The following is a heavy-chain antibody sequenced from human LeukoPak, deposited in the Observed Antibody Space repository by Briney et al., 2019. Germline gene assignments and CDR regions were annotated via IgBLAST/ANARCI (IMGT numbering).Heavy chain of an antibody. J-gene: IGHJ4*02. CDR1: GFTFSSYE. V-gene: IGHV3-48*03. Sequence: GGSLRLSCAASGFTFSSYEMNWVRQAPGKGLEWVSYISSSGSTIYYADSVKGRFTISRDNAKNSLYLQMNSLRGEDTAVYYCARVWGSYLDYWGQGTLVTVSS. CDR2: ISSSGSTI. D-gene: IGHD3-16*01. CDR3: ARVWGSYLDY.